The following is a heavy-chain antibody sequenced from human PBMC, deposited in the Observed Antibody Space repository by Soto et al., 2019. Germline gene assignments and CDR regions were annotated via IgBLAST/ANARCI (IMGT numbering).Heavy chain of an antibody. CDR2: VSIGGST. CDR3: AKRRGAGGHFDY. V-gene: IGHV3-23*01. CDR1: GFTFSSYA. D-gene: IGHD2-15*01. Sequence: LRLSCAASGFTFSSYAMGWVRQGPGKGREWVAVVSIGGSTHYADSVRGRFTISRDNSKNTLSLQMNSLTAEDTAVYFCAKRRGAGGHFDYWGQGALVTVSS. J-gene: IGHJ4*02.